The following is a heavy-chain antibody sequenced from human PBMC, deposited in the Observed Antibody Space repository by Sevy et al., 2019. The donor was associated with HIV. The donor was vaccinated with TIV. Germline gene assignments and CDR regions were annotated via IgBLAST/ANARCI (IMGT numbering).Heavy chain of an antibody. Sequence: LSLTCAASGFTFNTYSLILVRQTPGKGLEWLSFIGTAAGVTYYADSVKGRFTISRDNAKKSLYLQMNSLRDEDTAVYYCARCPGHYSIDYWGQGTLVTVSS. CDR1: GFTFNTYS. CDR3: ARCPGHYSIDY. V-gene: IGHV3-48*02. J-gene: IGHJ4*02. CDR2: IGTAAGVT. D-gene: IGHD2-21*01.